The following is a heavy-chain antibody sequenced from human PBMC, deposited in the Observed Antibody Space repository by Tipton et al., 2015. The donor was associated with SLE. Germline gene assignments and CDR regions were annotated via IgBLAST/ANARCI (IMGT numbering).Heavy chain of an antibody. Sequence: SGFTFSSYSMNWVRQAPGKGLEWVSYISSSSSTIYYADSVKGRFTISRDNAKNSLYLQMNSLRAEDTAVYYCARDPVVPAATFDYWGQGTLVTVSS. J-gene: IGHJ4*01. V-gene: IGHV3-48*01. D-gene: IGHD2-2*01. CDR1: GFTFSSYS. CDR3: ARDPVVPAATFDY. CDR2: ISSSSSTI.